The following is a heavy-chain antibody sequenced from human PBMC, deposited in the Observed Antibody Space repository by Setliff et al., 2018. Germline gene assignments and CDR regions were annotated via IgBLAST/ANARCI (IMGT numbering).Heavy chain of an antibody. CDR1: GGTFSTYG. D-gene: IGHD3-22*01. J-gene: IGHJ6*03. CDR2: IMPIFGTI. CDR3: AREEGYYYDSTDYYYYMDV. Sequence: ASVKVSCKASGGTFSTYGITWVRQAPGQGLEWVGGIMPIFGTINYAQKFQGRVAITADESTSTVYMELSSLRSDDTALYYCAREEGYYYDSTDYYYYMDVWGKGTTVTVSS. V-gene: IGHV1-69*13.